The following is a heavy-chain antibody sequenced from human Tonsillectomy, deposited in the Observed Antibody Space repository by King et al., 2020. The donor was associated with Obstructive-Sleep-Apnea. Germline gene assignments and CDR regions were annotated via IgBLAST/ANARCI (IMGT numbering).Heavy chain of an antibody. CDR2: ISSSGSGI. J-gene: IGHJ4*02. Sequence: VQLVESGGGLVQPGGSLRLSCAASGFTFSTYSMHWVRQAPGKGLEWISYISSSGSGIYYADSVKGRFTISRDNAKNSLYLQMNSLRAEDTAVYFCASGPVGNFDYWGQGTLVTVSS. D-gene: IGHD1-26*01. CDR3: ASGPVGNFDY. CDR1: GFTFSTYS. V-gene: IGHV3-48*04.